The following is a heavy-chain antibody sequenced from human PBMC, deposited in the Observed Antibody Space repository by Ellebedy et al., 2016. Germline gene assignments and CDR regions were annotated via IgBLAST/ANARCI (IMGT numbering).Heavy chain of an antibody. Sequence: GGSLRLSCAVSGFTFSAYSMNWVRQAPGKGLEWVSYISTGSSTIYYADSVKGRFTISRDNAKNSLYLQMNSLRAEDTAVYYCARDREPTYGDSTAGYYYYGMDVWGQGTTVTVSS. CDR3: ARDREPTYGDSTAGYYYYGMDV. D-gene: IGHD4-17*01. V-gene: IGHV3-48*04. CDR2: ISTGSSTI. J-gene: IGHJ6*02. CDR1: GFTFSAYS.